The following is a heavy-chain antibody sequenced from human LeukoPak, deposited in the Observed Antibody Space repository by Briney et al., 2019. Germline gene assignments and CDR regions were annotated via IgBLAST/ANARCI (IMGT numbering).Heavy chain of an antibody. CDR2: IRSKAYGGTT. J-gene: IGHJ4*02. CDR1: GFTFGDYA. Sequence: GRSLRLSCTASGFTFGDYAMSWVRLAPGKGLEWVGFIRSKAYGGTTEYAASVKGRFTISRDDSKSIAYLQMNSLKTEDTAVYYCTSKDPYYFGYWGQGALVTVSS. V-gene: IGHV3-49*04. CDR3: TSKDPYYFGY.